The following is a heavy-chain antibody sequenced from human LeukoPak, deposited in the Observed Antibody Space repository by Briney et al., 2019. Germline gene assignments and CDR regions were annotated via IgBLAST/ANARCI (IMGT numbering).Heavy chain of an antibody. D-gene: IGHD6-6*01. CDR3: ARGPFTSSSGTFAL. Sequence: SGGSLRLSCAASGFTFSSYEMNWVRQAPGKGLEWVSYISSSGSTIYYADSVKGRFTISRDNAKNSLYLQMNSLRAEDTAVYYCARGPFTSSSGTFALWGQGTLVTVSS. V-gene: IGHV3-48*03. CDR2: ISSSGSTI. J-gene: IGHJ4*02. CDR1: GFTFSSYE.